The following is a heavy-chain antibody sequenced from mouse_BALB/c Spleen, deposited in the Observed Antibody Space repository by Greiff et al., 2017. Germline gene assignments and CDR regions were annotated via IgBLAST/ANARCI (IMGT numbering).Heavy chain of an antibody. V-gene: IGHV1S81*02. CDR2: INPSNGGT. Sequence: QVHVKQSGAELVKPGASVKLSCKASGYTFTSYYMYWVKQRPGQGLEWIGEINPSNGGTNFNEKFKSKATLTVDKSSSTAYMQLSSLTSEDSAVYYCTRSYGYDPWFAYWGQGTLVTVSA. J-gene: IGHJ3*01. CDR3: TRSYGYDPWFAY. D-gene: IGHD2-2*01. CDR1: GYTFTSYY.